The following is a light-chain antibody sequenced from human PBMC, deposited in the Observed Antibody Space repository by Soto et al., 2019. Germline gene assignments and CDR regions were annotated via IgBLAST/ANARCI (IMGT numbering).Light chain of an antibody. CDR2: DVS. CDR3: SSYTTSSTRV. V-gene: IGLV2-14*01. J-gene: IGLJ7*01. CDR1: NSDVGGYNF. Sequence: QSALTQPASVSGSPGQSITISCTGTNSDVGGYNFVSWYQQYPGKAPKLMIFDVSNRPSGVSNRFSGSKSGNTASLTISGLQAEDEADYYCSSYTTSSTRVFGGGTQLTVL.